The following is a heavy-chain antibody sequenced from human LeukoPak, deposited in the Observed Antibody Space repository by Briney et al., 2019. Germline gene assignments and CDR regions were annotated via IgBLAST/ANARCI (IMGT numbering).Heavy chain of an antibody. CDR2: ISSSGSTI. V-gene: IGHV3-11*01. CDR1: GFTFSDYY. J-gene: IGHJ5*02. Sequence: GGSLRLSCAASGFTFSDYYMSWIRQAPGKGLEWVSYISSSGSTIYYADSVKGRFTISRDNAKNSLYLQMNSLRAEDTAVYYCARDCRYPRGTSNWFDPWGQGTLVTDSS. CDR3: ARDCRYPRGTSNWFDP. D-gene: IGHD3-10*01.